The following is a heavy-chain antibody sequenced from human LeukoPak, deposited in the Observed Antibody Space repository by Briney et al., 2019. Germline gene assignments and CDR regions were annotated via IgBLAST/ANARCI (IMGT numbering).Heavy chain of an antibody. CDR2: IKSDGSDP. V-gene: IGHV3-74*01. D-gene: IGHD5-12*01. CDR3: AKDPDIVATTYYFDY. J-gene: IGHJ4*02. CDR1: GFTFSNYW. Sequence: GGSLRLSCAASGFTFSNYWMHWVRQGPGKGLVWVSRIKSDGSDPSYADSVKGRFTISRDNAKNTLYLQMNSLRAEDTAVYYCAKDPDIVATTYYFDYWGQGTLVTVSS.